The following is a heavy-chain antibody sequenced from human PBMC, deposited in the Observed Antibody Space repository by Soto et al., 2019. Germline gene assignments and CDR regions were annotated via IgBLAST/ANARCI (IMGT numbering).Heavy chain of an antibody. CDR3: ASGWASTVTTLFDY. D-gene: IGHD4-17*01. Sequence: PGGSLRLSCAASGFTFSSYAMSWVRQAPGKGLECVSTISGNGDTTYYADSAKGRFTISRDSSKNTLYLQMNSLRAEDTALYYCASGWASTVTTLFDYWGQGTMVTAPQ. CDR1: GFTFSSYA. J-gene: IGHJ4*02. CDR2: ISGNGDTT. V-gene: IGHV3-23*01.